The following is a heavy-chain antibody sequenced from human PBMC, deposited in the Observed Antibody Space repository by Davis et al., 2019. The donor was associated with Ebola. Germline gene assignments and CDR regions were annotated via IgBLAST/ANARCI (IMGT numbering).Heavy chain of an antibody. V-gene: IGHV1-8*01. J-gene: IGHJ5*02. CDR1: GYTFTNYD. CDR3: ATAFDRRHYGSWFDP. CDR2: MNPNSGNT. Sequence: ASVKVSCKASGYTFTNYDVHWVRQVTGQGLEWIGWMNPNSGNTVYAQKFQGRVTMTRNTSITTAYMEGSSLTYEDTAVYYCATAFDRRHYGSWFDPWGQGTPVTVSS. D-gene: IGHD4-17*01.